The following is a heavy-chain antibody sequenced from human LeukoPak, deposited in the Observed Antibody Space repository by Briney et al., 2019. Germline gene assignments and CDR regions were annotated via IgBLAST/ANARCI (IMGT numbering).Heavy chain of an antibody. V-gene: IGHV3-9*01. CDR2: ITWDGGNI. Sequence: GGSLRLSCVTSGFTFGDYTMHWVRQVPGKGLEWLSGITWDGGNIAYADSVKGRFTISRDNAKSSLYLQMNSLRAEDTAVYYCAKEKHSSGYNAFDIWGQGTMVTVSS. CDR1: GFTFGDYT. J-gene: IGHJ3*02. CDR3: AKEKHSSGYNAFDI. D-gene: IGHD3-22*01.